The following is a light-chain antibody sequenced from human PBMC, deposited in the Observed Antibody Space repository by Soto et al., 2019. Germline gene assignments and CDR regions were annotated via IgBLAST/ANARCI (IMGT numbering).Light chain of an antibody. V-gene: IGKV3D-20*02. CDR1: QSVSSSY. Sequence: EIVLTQSLGTLSLSPGERATLSCRASQSVSSSYLAWYQQKPGQAPRLLIYGASTRATGIPARFSGTGSGTDFTLTINNLEPEDFAVYYCQQRSDWLPITFGQGTRLEIK. CDR2: GAS. J-gene: IGKJ5*01. CDR3: QQRSDWLPIT.